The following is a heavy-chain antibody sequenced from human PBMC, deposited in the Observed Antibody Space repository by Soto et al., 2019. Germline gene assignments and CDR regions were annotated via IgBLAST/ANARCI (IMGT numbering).Heavy chain of an antibody. J-gene: IGHJ4*02. CDR1: GDSISSGDYY. D-gene: IGHD4-17*01. V-gene: IGHV4-30-4*01. CDR3: ARGGGEYDY. Sequence: TLYLNCTVPGDSISSGDYYWSWIRQPPGKGLEWIGYIYYTGSTYYNPSLKSRLSISVDTYKNQFSLSLHSVTAADKAVYYCARGGGEYDYWGPGTLVTVYS. CDR2: IYYTGST.